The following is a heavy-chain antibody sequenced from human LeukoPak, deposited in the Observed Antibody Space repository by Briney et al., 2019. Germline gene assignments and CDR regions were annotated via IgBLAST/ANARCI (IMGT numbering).Heavy chain of an antibody. CDR3: AKKTSGSWLDY. CDR2: ISGSGGST. Sequence: GGSLRLSCTASGFTFSSYAMSWVRQAPGKGLEWVSAISGSGGSTYYADSVKGRFTISRDNSKNTLYLQMKSLRAEDTAVYYCAKKTSGSWLDYWGQGTLVTVSS. CDR1: GFTFSSYA. D-gene: IGHD6-13*01. J-gene: IGHJ4*02. V-gene: IGHV3-23*01.